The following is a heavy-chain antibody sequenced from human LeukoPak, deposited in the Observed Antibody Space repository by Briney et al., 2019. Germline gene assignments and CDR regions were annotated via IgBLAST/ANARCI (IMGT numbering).Heavy chain of an antibody. V-gene: IGHV3-23*01. D-gene: IGHD2-15*01. Sequence: GGSLRLSCAASGFTFSSYAMSRVRQAPGKGLEWVSAISGSGGSTYYADSVKGRFTISRDNSKNTLYLQMNSLRAEDTAVYYCAGSGRLEESDYWGQGTLVTVSS. CDR1: GFTFSSYA. CDR2: ISGSGGST. J-gene: IGHJ4*02. CDR3: AGSGRLEESDY.